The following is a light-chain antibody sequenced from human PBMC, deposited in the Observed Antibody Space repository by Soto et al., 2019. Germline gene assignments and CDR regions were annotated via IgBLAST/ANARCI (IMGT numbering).Light chain of an antibody. CDR2: AAS. CDR1: QGISNY. J-gene: IGKJ2*01. CDR3: QKYNSAPMYT. V-gene: IGKV1-27*01. Sequence: DIQMTQSPSSLSASVGDRVTITCRASQGISNYLAWYQQKPGKVPKLLIYAASTLQSGVPSRFSGSGSGTDFTLTISSLQPEDVATYYCQKYNSAPMYTFGQGTKLAIK.